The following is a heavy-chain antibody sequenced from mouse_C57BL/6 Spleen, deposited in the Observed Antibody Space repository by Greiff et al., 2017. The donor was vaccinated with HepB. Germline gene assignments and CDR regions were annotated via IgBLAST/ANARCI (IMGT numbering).Heavy chain of an antibody. J-gene: IGHJ3*01. CDR1: GYTFTSYG. D-gene: IGHD3-2*02. CDR2: IYPRSGNT. Sequence: VQLQQSGAELARPGASVKLSCKASGYTFTSYGISWVKQRTGQGLEWIGEIYPRSGNTYYNEKFKGKATLTADKSSSTAYMELRSLTSEDSAVYVCASSGRGFAYWGQGTLVTVSA. V-gene: IGHV1-81*01. CDR3: ASSGRGFAY.